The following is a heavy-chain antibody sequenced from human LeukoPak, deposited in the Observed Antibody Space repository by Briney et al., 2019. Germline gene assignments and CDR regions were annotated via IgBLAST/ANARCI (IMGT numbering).Heavy chain of an antibody. CDR1: GGTFSSYA. CDR3: ARGLGLPLLIDYYYGMDV. Sequence: SVKVSCKASGGTFSSYAISWVRQTPGQGLEWMGGIIPIFGTANYAQKFQGRVTITADESTSTAYMELSSLRSEDTAVYYCARGLGLPLLIDYYYGMDVWGQGTTVTVSS. J-gene: IGHJ6*02. V-gene: IGHV1-69*13. D-gene: IGHD3-16*01. CDR2: IIPIFGTA.